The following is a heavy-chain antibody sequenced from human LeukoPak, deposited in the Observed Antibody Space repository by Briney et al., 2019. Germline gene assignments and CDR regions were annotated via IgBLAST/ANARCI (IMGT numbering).Heavy chain of an antibody. CDR2: IYPVDSAS. Sequence: GESLKFSCKASGHLFTNYWIAWVGRMPGKGLEWMGIIYPVDSASRYSPSFQGHVTISADKSISTAYLQWSSLKASDTAMYYCARHVAEYCSGGSCYSEASFDYWGQGTLVTVSS. CDR1: GHLFTNYW. V-gene: IGHV5-51*01. CDR3: ARHVAEYCSGGSCYSEASFDY. D-gene: IGHD2-15*01. J-gene: IGHJ4*02.